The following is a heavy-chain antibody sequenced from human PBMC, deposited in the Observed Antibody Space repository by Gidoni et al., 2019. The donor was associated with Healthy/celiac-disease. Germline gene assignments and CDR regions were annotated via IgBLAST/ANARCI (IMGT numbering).Heavy chain of an antibody. V-gene: IGHV3-21*01. CDR2: ISSSSSYI. CDR1: GFTFSSYS. Sequence: EVQLVESGGGLVKPGGSLRLSCSASGFTFSSYSMNWVRQAPGKGLEWVSSISSSSSYIYYADSVKGRFTISRDNAKNSLYLQMNSLRAEDTAVYYCARGSQLWDHIDYWGQGTLVTVSS. D-gene: IGHD5-18*01. J-gene: IGHJ4*02. CDR3: ARGSQLWDHIDY.